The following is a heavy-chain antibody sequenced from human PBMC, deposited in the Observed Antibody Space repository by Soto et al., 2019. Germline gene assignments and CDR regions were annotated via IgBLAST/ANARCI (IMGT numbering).Heavy chain of an antibody. CDR1: CASISSFD. J-gene: IGHJ1*01. Sequence: XETPSLTPPGTCASISSFDWNWVRQPAGKGPEWVGRLNIAGTINYNPSLKSRITMSMDTSKNQISLHLRSVNAAETAIYYCARDRGEYTSSWFSYLSHWGHGTLVTV. V-gene: IGHV4-4*07. CDR3: ARDRGEYTSSWFSYLSH. D-gene: IGHD6-13*01. CDR2: LNIAGTI.